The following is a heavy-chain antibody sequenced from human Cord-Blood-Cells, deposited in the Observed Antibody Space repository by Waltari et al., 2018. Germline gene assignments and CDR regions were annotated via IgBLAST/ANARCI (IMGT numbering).Heavy chain of an antibody. V-gene: IGHV3-30*04. CDR3: ARDRVPGEGVFDY. Sequence: QVQLVESGGGVVQPGRSLRLSCAASGFTFSSYAMHWVRQAPGKGLEWVAVISYDGSNKYYADYVKGRFTISRDNSKNTLYLQMNSLRAEDTAVYYCARDRVPGEGVFDYWGQGTLVTVSS. D-gene: IGHD1-26*01. CDR2: ISYDGSNK. J-gene: IGHJ4*02. CDR1: GFTFSSYA.